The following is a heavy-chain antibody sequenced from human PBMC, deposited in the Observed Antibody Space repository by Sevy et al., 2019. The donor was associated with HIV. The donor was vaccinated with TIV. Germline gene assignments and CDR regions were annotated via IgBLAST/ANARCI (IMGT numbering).Heavy chain of an antibody. D-gene: IGHD3-22*01. Sequence: GGSLRLSCAASGFKFDDFAMHWVRQSPEKGLEWLSGISGDSGRIAYADSVRGRFTISRDNAKNSVYLQMNSLRPEDTAIYYCARGNSGSFDYWGQGTLVTVSS. CDR2: ISGDSGRI. CDR1: GFKFDDFA. V-gene: IGHV3-9*01. J-gene: IGHJ4*02. CDR3: ARGNSGSFDY.